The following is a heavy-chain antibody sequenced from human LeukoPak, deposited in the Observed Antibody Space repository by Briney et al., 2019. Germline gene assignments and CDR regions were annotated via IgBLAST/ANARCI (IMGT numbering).Heavy chain of an antibody. CDR3: VKEGGFRIPFDY. Sequence: GSLRLSCAASGFTFSSYWMSWVRQAPGQGLEWVAVISVSATATNYAASVKGRFTISRDDSKNTLYLQMNSLRVEDTAAYYCVKEGGFRIPFDYWGQGTLVTVS. J-gene: IGHJ4*02. D-gene: IGHD2-15*01. CDR2: ISVSATAT. V-gene: IGHV3-23*01. CDR1: GFTFSSYW.